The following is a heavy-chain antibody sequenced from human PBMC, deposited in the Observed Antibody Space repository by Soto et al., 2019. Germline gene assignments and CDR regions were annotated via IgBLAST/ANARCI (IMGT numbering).Heavy chain of an antibody. D-gene: IGHD3-16*01. V-gene: IGHV1-2*02. CDR1: GYTFAANY. CDR2: INPKSDET. J-gene: IGHJ4*02. Sequence: QVQLVQSGSEVKKPGASVRVSCRTSGYTFAANYIHWVRQAPGKGLEWMGWINPKSDETKFSQKFQGRVALTKDTTSNTVHLDVANLRSEDTAVYYCARWTSRRCYDSWGQGTLITASS. CDR3: ARWTSRRCYDS.